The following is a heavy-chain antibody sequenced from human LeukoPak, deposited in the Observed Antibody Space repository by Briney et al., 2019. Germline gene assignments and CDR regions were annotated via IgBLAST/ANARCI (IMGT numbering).Heavy chain of an antibody. D-gene: IGHD1-1*01. Sequence: SETLSLTCTVSGGSISSGDYYWSWIRQPPGKGLEWIGYIYYSGSTYYNPSLKSRVTTSVDTSRNQFSLKLSSVTAADTAVYYCARGRDDLDYWGQGTLVTVSS. CDR1: GGSISSGDYY. CDR3: ARGRDDLDY. J-gene: IGHJ4*02. V-gene: IGHV4-30-4*02. CDR2: IYYSGST.